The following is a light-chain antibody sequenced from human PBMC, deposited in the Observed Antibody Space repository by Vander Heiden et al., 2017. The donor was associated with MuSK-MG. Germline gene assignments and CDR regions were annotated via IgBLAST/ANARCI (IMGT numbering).Light chain of an antibody. Sequence: EIVMTQSPATLSVFPGERATLSCRASQSVSTNLAWYQQKPGQAPRLLIYGSSIRVTGIPARFSGSGSGTEFTLTISSLQSEDFAVYYCQQDNNWSWTFGHGTKVEIK. CDR1: QSVSTN. CDR2: GSS. J-gene: IGKJ1*01. V-gene: IGKV3-15*01. CDR3: QQDNNWSWT.